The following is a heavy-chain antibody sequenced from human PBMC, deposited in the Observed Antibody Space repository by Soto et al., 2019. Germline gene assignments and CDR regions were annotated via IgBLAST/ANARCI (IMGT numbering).Heavy chain of an antibody. Sequence: QVQLQESGPGLVKPSQTLSLTCTVSGGSISIAGYYWTWIRQHPGTGLEWVGNIYYNGSTFYNPSLKSRLIISLDMSKNQFSLKLGSVTAADTAVYHCARLRGYTRGRPNYFEYWGQGTRVAVSS. D-gene: IGHD5-18*01. CDR1: GGSISIAGYY. J-gene: IGHJ4*02. V-gene: IGHV4-31*03. CDR3: ARLRGYTRGRPNYFEY. CDR2: IYYNGST.